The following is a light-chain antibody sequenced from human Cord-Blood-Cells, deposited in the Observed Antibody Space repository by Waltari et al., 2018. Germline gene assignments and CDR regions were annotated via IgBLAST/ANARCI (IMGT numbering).Light chain of an antibody. J-gene: IGLJ2*01. CDR3: SSYAGSNNVV. V-gene: IGLV2-8*01. Sequence: QSALTQPPSASGSPGQSVTISCTGTSSDVGGYNYVSWYQQHPGKAPKVLIYEVSKRPSGVPDRLPGSKSGNTASLAVSGLQAEDEADYGCSSYAGSNNVVFGGGTKLAVL. CDR1: SSDVGGYNY. CDR2: EVS.